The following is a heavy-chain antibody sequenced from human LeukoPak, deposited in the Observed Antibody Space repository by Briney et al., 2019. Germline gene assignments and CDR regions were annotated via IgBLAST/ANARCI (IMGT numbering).Heavy chain of an antibody. CDR3: ARDGRVGADGTILDY. Sequence: GGSLRLSCAASGFTFSSYWMSWVRQAPGKGLEWVANIKQDGSEKYYVDSVKGRFTISRDNAKNTLYLQMNSLRAEDTAVYSCARDGRVGADGTILDYWGQGTLVTVSS. CDR2: IKQDGSEK. CDR1: GFTFSSYW. D-gene: IGHD6-13*01. J-gene: IGHJ4*02. V-gene: IGHV3-7*01.